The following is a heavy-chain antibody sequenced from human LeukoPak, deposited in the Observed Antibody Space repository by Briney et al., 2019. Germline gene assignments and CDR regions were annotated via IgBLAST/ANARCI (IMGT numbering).Heavy chain of an antibody. CDR1: GGSISVYY. CDR2: IYTSATTNYNPSLT. D-gene: IGHD1-26*01. CDR3: ARVPSWQREDWFDP. V-gene: IGHV4-4*07. J-gene: IGHJ5*02. Sequence: SETLSLTCTVSGGSISVYYWSWIRQPAGEGLEWIGRIYTSATTNYNPSLTNYNPSLTSRLTMSVDISKNQFSLKLSSVTAADTAVYYCARVPSWQREDWFDPWGQGTLVTVSS.